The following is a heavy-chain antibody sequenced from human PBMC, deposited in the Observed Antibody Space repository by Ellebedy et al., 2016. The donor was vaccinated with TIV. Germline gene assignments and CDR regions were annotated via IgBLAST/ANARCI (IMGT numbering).Heavy chain of an antibody. Sequence: PGGSLRLSCTGSGYSFTTYWLGWVRQMPGKGLEWVGIIYPRDSDTKYSPSFQGVVTISADKSISTAYLQWNSLNVSDTAIYYCARSLGAWYFDLWGLGTLVTVSS. V-gene: IGHV5-51*01. J-gene: IGHJ2*01. D-gene: IGHD7-27*01. CDR3: ARSLGAWYFDL. CDR1: GYSFTTYW. CDR2: IYPRDSDT.